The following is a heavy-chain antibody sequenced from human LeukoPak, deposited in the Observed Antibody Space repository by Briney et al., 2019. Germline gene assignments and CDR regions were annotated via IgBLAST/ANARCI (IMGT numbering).Heavy chain of an antibody. V-gene: IGHV3-30-3*01. J-gene: IGHJ4*02. CDR1: GFTFSSYA. CDR3: ASVFSSWYLFDY. CDR2: ISYDGSNK. Sequence: GGSLRLSCAASGFTFSSYAMHWVRQAPGKGLEWVAVISYDGSNKYYADSVKGRFTISRDNSKNTLYLQMNSLRAEDTAVYYCASVFSSWYLFDYWGQGTLVTVSS. D-gene: IGHD6-13*01.